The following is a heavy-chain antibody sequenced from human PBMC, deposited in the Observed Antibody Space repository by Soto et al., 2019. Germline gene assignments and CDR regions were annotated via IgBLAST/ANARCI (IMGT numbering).Heavy chain of an antibody. CDR2: ISGSGGST. J-gene: IGHJ4*02. V-gene: IGHV3-23*01. Sequence: GGSLRLSCAASGFTFSSYAMSWVRQAPGKGLEWVSAISGSGGSTYYADSVKGRFTISRDNSKNTLYLQMNSLRAEVTAVYYCAKDLLYYDFWSGYYRFDYWGQGTLVTVSS. D-gene: IGHD3-3*01. CDR3: AKDLLYYDFWSGYYRFDY. CDR1: GFTFSSYA.